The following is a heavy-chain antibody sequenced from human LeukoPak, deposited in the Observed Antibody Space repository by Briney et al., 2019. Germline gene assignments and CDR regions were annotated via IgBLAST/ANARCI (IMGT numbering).Heavy chain of an antibody. D-gene: IGHD6-19*01. CDR2: INWSGGST. CDR3: ARVTSSGWSSYFDY. J-gene: IGHJ4*02. CDR1: GFTFDDYG. V-gene: IGHV3-20*04. Sequence: RPGGSLRLSCAASGFTFDDYGMSWVRQAPGKGLEWVSGINWSGGSTCYADSVKGRFNNSRDNAKHSLYLQMNSLRDEDTALCYCARVTSSGWSSYFDYWGQGTLVTVSS.